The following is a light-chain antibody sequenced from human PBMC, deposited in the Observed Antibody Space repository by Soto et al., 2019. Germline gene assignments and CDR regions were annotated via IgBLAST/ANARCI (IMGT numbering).Light chain of an antibody. Sequence: VITHSPAALYVPPVGRATLSCMASQSVSSNLAWYQQNPGQASRLLIYGASTRATGIPARFSGSGSGTEFTLTISSLQSEDFAVYYCQKYNKWPLNCGGGNTVAIK. V-gene: IGKV3-15*01. CDR3: QKYNKWPLN. CDR2: GAS. CDR1: QSVSSN. J-gene: IGKJ4*01.